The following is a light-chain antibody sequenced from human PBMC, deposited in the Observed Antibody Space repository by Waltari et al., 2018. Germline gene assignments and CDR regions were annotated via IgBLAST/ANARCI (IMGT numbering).Light chain of an antibody. Sequence: DVVMTQSPLSLPVTLGQPASNSCKSSQSLVHSDGNTYLAWFHQRPGQSPRRLIYKVSNRESGVPDRISASGSGTEFTLKISRVEAEDVGVYYCMQGTHWPLTFGGGTKVEIK. V-gene: IGKV2-30*02. CDR2: KVS. J-gene: IGKJ4*01. CDR3: MQGTHWPLT. CDR1: QSLVHSDGNTY.